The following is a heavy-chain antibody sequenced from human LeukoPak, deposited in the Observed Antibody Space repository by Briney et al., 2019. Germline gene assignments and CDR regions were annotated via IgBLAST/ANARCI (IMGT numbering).Heavy chain of an antibody. V-gene: IGHV1-2*02. CDR2: INPNSGDT. D-gene: IGHD2-15*01. CDR1: GYTFTGFY. CDR3: ARDRGVDYCSGGSCSHYYYYMDV. J-gene: IGHJ6*03. Sequence: EASVKVSCKASGYTFTGFYMHWVRQAPGQGLEWMGWINPNSGDTNYAQKFQGRVTMTRDTSISTAYMELSRLRSDDTAVCYCARDRGVDYCSGGSCSHYYYYMDVWGKGTTVTISS.